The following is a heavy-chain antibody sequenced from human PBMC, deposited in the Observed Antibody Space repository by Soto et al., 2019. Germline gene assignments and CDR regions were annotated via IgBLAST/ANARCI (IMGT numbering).Heavy chain of an antibody. CDR3: ARGVAARPFDT. CDR1: GYTFNGYY. D-gene: IGHD6-6*01. J-gene: IGHJ5*02. V-gene: IGHV1-2*04. Sequence: GASVKVSCKASGYTFNGYYMHGVRQAPGRELEGLGWINPNSGATNYAQKFQGWVTMTWDTTISTAYLELITLRSNDTAVYYCARGVAARPFDTWGQGALVTVSS. CDR2: INPNSGAT.